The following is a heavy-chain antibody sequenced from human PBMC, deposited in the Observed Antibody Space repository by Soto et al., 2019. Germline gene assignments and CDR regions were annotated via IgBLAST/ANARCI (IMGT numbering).Heavy chain of an antibody. CDR3: ARVEMGSSSYYYYYYGMDV. Sequence: XETLSLTCTVSGCSVSSGSYYWSWIRQPPGKGLEWIGYIYYSGSTNYNPSLKSRVTISVDTSKNQFSLKLSSVTAADTAVYYCARVEMGSSSYYYYYYGMDVWGQGNTVTVSS. D-gene: IGHD6-6*01. V-gene: IGHV4-61*01. CDR2: IYYSGST. CDR1: GCSVSSGSYY. J-gene: IGHJ6*02.